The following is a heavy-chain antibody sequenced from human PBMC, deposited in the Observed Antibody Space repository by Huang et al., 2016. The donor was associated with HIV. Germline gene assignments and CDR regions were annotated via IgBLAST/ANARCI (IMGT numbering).Heavy chain of an antibody. J-gene: IGHJ4*02. CDR3: ARDPRIQSWLNFFDY. V-gene: IGHV3-74*01. Sequence: EVQLVESGGGLVQPGGSLRLSCAASGFSISSYWMHWVRQAPGKGRVWVSRINRDGSSTSYADSVKGRVTISRDNAKNTLYLQMNSLRAEDTAVYYCARDPRIQSWLNFFDYWGQGTLVSVSS. CDR1: GFSISSYW. CDR2: INRDGSST. D-gene: IGHD3-22*01.